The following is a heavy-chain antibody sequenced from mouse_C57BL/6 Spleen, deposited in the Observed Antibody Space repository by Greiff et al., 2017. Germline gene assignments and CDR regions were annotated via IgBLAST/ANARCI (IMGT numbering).Heavy chain of an antibody. V-gene: IGHV5-16*01. Sequence: LVESEGGLVQPGSSMKLSCTASGFTFSDYYMAWVRQVPEKGLEWVANINYDGSSTYYLDSLKSRFIISRDNAKNILYLQMSSLKSEDTATYYCAREHYYYGSSFYWYFDVWGTGTTVTVSS. CDR3: AREHYYYGSSFYWYFDV. J-gene: IGHJ1*03. CDR2: INYDGSST. CDR1: GFTFSDYY. D-gene: IGHD1-1*01.